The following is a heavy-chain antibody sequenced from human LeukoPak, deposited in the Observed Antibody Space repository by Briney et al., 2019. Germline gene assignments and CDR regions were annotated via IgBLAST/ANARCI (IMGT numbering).Heavy chain of an antibody. Sequence: SETLSLTCAVYVGSFNGYYWSWIRQPPGKGLEWIGEINHSGSTNYNPSLKSRVTISVDRSKNQFSLKLSSVTAADTAVYYCARRRYYYDSSAAAEAFDIWGQGTMVTVSS. CDR1: VGSFNGYY. CDR2: INHSGST. V-gene: IGHV4-34*01. CDR3: ARRRYYYDSSAAAEAFDI. D-gene: IGHD3-22*01. J-gene: IGHJ3*02.